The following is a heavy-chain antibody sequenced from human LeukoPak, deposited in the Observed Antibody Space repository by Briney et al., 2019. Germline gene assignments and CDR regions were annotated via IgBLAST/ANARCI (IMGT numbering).Heavy chain of an antibody. CDR3: ASSPCSSRLDY. V-gene: IGHV5-51*01. D-gene: IGHD2-2*01. J-gene: IGHJ4*02. CDR1: GYSFTSYW. CDR2: IYPGDSDT. Sequence: GESLKISCKGSGYSFTSYWIGWVRQMSGKGLEWMGIIYPGDSDTRYSPSFQGQVTISADKSVSTAYLQWSSLKASDTAMYYCASSPCSSRLDYWGQGTLVTVSS.